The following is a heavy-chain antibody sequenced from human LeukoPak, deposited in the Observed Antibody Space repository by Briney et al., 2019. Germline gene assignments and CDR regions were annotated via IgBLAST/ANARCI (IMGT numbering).Heavy chain of an antibody. V-gene: IGHV4-59*01. CDR1: GGSISTYF. D-gene: IGHD2-15*01. J-gene: IGHJ5*02. CDR3: ARYHQPSGPNWLDR. CDR2: IYYTGTT. Sequence: SETLSLTCTVSGGSISTYFWTWIRQFPGKGLEWIGYIYYTGTTSYNPSLKSRVTISVDTSKNQFSLSLSSVTAADTAVYYCARYHQPSGPNWLDRWGQGTLATVSS.